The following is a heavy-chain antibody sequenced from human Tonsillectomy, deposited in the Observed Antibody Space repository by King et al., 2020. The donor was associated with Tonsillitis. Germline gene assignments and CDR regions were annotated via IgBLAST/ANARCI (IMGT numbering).Heavy chain of an antibody. J-gene: IGHJ4*02. Sequence: VQLVESGGGLVQPGGSLRLSCAASGFTFSDFKMDWVRQAPGKGLEWVGRIRDKANSHSTEYAASVRGRFTLSRDDSRNSLLLQMISLKSEDPAVYYCVKSDSSGFCDFWGQGTLVTVSS. V-gene: IGHV3-72*01. D-gene: IGHD6-19*01. CDR2: IRDKANSHST. CDR3: VKSDSSGFCDF. CDR1: GFTFSDFK.